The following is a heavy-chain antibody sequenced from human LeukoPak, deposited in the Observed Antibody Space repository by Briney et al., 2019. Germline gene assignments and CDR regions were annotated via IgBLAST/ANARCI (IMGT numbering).Heavy chain of an antibody. D-gene: IGHD6-13*01. Sequence: SGGSLRLSCTASGFAFGGYAMSWVRQAPGKGLEWVSSISGGSEDTYYAGSVKGRFTISRDNSKSTLYLQMNSLRAEDTAVYYCARTIAQYSNSWLYFYYGLDVWGQGTTVNVS. CDR2: ISGGSEDT. CDR1: GFAFGGYA. CDR3: ARTIAQYSNSWLYFYYGLDV. J-gene: IGHJ6*02. V-gene: IGHV3-23*01.